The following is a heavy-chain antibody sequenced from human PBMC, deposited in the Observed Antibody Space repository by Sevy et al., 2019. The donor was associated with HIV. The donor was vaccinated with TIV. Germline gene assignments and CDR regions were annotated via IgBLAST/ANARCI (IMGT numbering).Heavy chain of an antibody. CDR3: ARDRDYDYLWGTFPDRDC. J-gene: IGHJ4*02. CDR2: ISPYKGST. V-gene: IGHV1-18*01. D-gene: IGHD3-16*01. Sequence: ASVNVSCKATGYIFTRYGISWVRQAPGQGLEWMGWISPYKGSTKFAQKFQGRVTMTTDTSTFTAYMELRSLRYDDTAVYYCARDRDYDYLWGTFPDRDCWGQGTLVTVSS. CDR1: GYIFTRYG.